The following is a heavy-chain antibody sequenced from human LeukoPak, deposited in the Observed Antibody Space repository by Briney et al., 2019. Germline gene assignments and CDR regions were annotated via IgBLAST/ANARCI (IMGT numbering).Heavy chain of an antibody. J-gene: IGHJ5*02. CDR1: GYTFTSYG. CDR2: ISAYNGNT. D-gene: IGHD5-12*01. V-gene: IGHV1-18*01. Sequence: GASVKVSCKASGYTFTSYGISWVRQAPGQGLEWMGWISAYNGNTNYAQKLQGRVTITTDTSTSTAYMELRSLRSDDTAVYYCARDPGYDWLMIRFDPWGQGTLGTVSS. CDR3: ARDPGYDWLMIRFDP.